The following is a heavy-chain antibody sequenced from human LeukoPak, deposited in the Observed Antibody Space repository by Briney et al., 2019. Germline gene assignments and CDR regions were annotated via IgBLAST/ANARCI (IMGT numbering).Heavy chain of an antibody. V-gene: IGHV4-38-2*02. J-gene: IGHJ3*02. D-gene: IGHD2-15*01. Sequence: PSETLSLTCDVSGYSISSGYYWGWIRQPPGKGLERIGSIYHSGSTYNNPSLKSRVTISVDTSKNQFSLKLSSVTAADTAMYYCARDCSGGSCYAFDIWGQGTMVIVSS. CDR2: IYHSGST. CDR3: ARDCSGGSCYAFDI. CDR1: GYSISSGYY.